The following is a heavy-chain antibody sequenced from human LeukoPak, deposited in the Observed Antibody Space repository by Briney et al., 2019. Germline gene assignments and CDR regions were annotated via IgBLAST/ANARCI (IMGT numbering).Heavy chain of an antibody. V-gene: IGHV3-30*02. D-gene: IGHD2-2*01. J-gene: IGHJ4*01. Sequence: PGGSLRLSCAASGFTFSSYGMHWVRQAPGKGLEWVAFIRYDGSNKYYADSVKGRFTISRDNAKTSLYLQMNSLRDEDTAVYYCARERPWTRSAFDNWGHGTVVTVSS. CDR3: ARERPWTRSAFDN. CDR1: GFTFSSYG. CDR2: IRYDGSNK.